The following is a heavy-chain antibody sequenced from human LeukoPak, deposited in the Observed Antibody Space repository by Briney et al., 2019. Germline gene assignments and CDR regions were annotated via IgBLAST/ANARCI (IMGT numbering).Heavy chain of an antibody. D-gene: IGHD3-3*01. V-gene: IGHV1-69*13. Sequence: GASVKVSCKASGGTFSSYAISWVRQAPGQGLEWMGGIIPIFGTANYAQKFQGRVTITADESTSTAYMELSSLRSEDAAVYYCARGNDFWSGSTWGKGTTVTVSS. J-gene: IGHJ6*04. CDR2: IIPIFGTA. CDR3: ARGNDFWSGST. CDR1: GGTFSSYA.